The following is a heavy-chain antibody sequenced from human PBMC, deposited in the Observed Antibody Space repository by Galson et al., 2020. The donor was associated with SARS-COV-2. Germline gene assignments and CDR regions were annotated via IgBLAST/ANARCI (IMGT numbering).Heavy chain of an antibody. CDR1: GGSISSGSYY. V-gene: IGHV4-61*02. D-gene: IGHD5-12*01. J-gene: IGHJ5*02. CDR2: IYTSGST. Sequence: SETLSLTCTVSGGSISSGSYYWSWIRQPAGKGLEWIGRIYTSGSTNYNPSLKSRVTISVDTSKNQFSLKLSSVTAADTAVYYCARESPGRIRMATIMGNWFDPWGQGTLVTVSS. CDR3: ARESPGRIRMATIMGNWFDP.